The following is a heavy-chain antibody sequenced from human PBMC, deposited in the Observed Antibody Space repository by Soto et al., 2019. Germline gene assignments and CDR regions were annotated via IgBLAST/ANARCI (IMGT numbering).Heavy chain of an antibody. D-gene: IGHD2-2*02. CDR2: ISGSGGST. V-gene: IGHV3-23*01. Sequence: PGGSLRLSCAASGFTFSSYAMSWVRQAPGKGLEWVSAISGSGGSTYYADSVKGRFTISRDNSKNTLYLQMNSLRAEDTAVYYCATTAAIVLVDYYYGMDVWGQGTTVTVS. CDR1: GFTFSSYA. CDR3: ATTAAIVLVDYYYGMDV. J-gene: IGHJ6*02.